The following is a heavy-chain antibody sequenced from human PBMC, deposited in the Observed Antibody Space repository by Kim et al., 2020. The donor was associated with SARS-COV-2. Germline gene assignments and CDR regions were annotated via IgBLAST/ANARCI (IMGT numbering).Heavy chain of an antibody. D-gene: IGHD7-27*01. CDR2: IYNSGST. Sequence: SETLSLTCTVSGGSINTYYWSWIRQPPSKGLEWIGYIYNSGSTDYNPSLKRRVTISADTSKKQLSLKLSSVTAADTAVYYCARRDSTNWYFDYWGLGTLV. CDR3: ARRDSTNWYFDY. V-gene: IGHV4-59*08. J-gene: IGHJ4*02. CDR1: GGSINTYY.